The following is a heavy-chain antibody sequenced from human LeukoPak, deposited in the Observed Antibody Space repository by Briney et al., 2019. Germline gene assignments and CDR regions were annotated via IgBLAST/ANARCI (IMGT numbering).Heavy chain of an antibody. CDR2: IRSDGSVE. Sequence: PGGSLRLSCAASGFTFSNYGMHWVRQAPGKGLEWVAFIRSDGSVEYYTDSVKGRFTISRDNSKNTLYLQMNSLRAEDTAVYYCAKDRGHYDFWSGFGGYNWFDPWGQGTLVTVSS. D-gene: IGHD3-3*01. CDR1: GFTFSNYG. V-gene: IGHV3-30*02. CDR3: AKDRGHYDFWSGFGGYNWFDP. J-gene: IGHJ5*02.